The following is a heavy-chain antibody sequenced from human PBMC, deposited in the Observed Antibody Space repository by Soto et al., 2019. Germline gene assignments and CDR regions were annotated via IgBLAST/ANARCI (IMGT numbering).Heavy chain of an antibody. Sequence: EVQLLESGGGLVQPGGSLTLSCAASGFTFNNYAMSWVRQAPGKGLEWVSGISASGSRSFYADSVKGRFTVSRDFSKNTLSLQMDGLRAEDTAVYFCGKDPNGDYVGGFEFWGPETMVTVSS. V-gene: IGHV3-23*01. D-gene: IGHD4-17*01. J-gene: IGHJ3*01. CDR3: GKDPNGDYVGGFEF. CDR2: ISASGSRS. CDR1: GFTFNNYA.